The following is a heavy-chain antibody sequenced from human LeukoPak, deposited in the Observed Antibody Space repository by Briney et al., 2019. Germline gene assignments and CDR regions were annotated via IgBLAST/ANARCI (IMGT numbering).Heavy chain of an antibody. D-gene: IGHD5-12*01. Sequence: GGSLRLSCAASGFTFDDYAMHWVRQAPGKGLEWVSLISGDGGSTYYADSVKGRFTISRDNSKNSLYLQMNSLRTEDTALYYGAKGINIVATASDYWGQGTLVTVSS. CDR1: GFTFDDYA. CDR3: AKGINIVATASDY. CDR2: ISGDGGST. V-gene: IGHV3-43*02. J-gene: IGHJ4*02.